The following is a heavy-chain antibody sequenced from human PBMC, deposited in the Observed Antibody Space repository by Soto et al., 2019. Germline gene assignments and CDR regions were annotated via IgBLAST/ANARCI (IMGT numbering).Heavy chain of an antibody. J-gene: IGHJ5*02. CDR1: GGSLSSSSYY. V-gene: IGHV4-39*01. CDR2: IYYSGST. CDR3: ARTSGGTYSFDP. Sequence: SETLSLTCTVSGGSLSSSSYYWGWVRQPPGKGLEWIGSIYYSGSTYYNPSLKSRVTISVDTSKNQFSLKLSSVTAADTAVYYCARTSGGTYSFDPWGQGTLVTVSS. D-gene: IGHD3-10*01.